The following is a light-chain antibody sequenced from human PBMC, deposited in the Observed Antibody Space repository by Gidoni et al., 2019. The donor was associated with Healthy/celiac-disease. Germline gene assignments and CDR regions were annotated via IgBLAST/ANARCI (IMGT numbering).Light chain of an antibody. Sequence: DLVMPQSPLSLPVTPGEPASISCRSSQSLLHSNGYNYLDWYLQKPGQSPQLLIYLGSNRASGVPDRFSGSGSGTDFTLKISRVEAEDVGVYYCMQALQTPSFGGGTKVEIK. V-gene: IGKV2-28*01. CDR3: MQALQTPS. CDR1: QSLLHSNGYNY. J-gene: IGKJ4*01. CDR2: LGS.